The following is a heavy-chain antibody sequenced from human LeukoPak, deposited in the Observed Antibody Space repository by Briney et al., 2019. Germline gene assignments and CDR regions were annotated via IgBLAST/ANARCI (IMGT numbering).Heavy chain of an antibody. Sequence: GESLKISCKGSGYSFTSYWIGWVRQMPGKGLEWMGIIYPGDSDTRYGPSFQGQVTISADKSISTAYLQWSSLKASDTAMYYCARLSSGWYPGFDFDYWGQGALVTVSS. D-gene: IGHD6-19*01. CDR1: GYSFTSYW. CDR2: IYPGDSDT. CDR3: ARLSSGWYPGFDFDY. V-gene: IGHV5-51*01. J-gene: IGHJ4*02.